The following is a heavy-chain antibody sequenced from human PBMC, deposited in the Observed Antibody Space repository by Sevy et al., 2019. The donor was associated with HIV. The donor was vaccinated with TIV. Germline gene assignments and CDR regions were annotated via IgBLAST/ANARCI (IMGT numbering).Heavy chain of an antibody. CDR3: ARERKMYDSSGYYFHFDY. Sequence: GGSLRLSCAASGFTFSSYSMNWVRQAPGKGLEWVSYIRRSSSTIYYADSVKGRFTISRDNAKNSLYLQMNSLRDEDTAVYYCARERKMYDSSGYYFHFDYWGQGTLVTVSS. CDR1: GFTFSSYS. D-gene: IGHD3-22*01. CDR2: IRRSSSTI. J-gene: IGHJ4*02. V-gene: IGHV3-48*02.